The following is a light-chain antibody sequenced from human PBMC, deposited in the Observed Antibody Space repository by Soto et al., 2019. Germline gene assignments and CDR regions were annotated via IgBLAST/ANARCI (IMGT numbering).Light chain of an antibody. J-gene: IGKJ1*01. Sequence: STRSASVGGRVTITCRASQSITIWLAWYQQKPGKAPKLLIFDASSLESGVPSRFSGSGSGTEFTLTISSLQPDDFATYYCQHYNSYSWTFGQGTKVDIK. CDR3: QHYNSYSWT. V-gene: IGKV1-5*01. CDR2: DAS. CDR1: QSITIW.